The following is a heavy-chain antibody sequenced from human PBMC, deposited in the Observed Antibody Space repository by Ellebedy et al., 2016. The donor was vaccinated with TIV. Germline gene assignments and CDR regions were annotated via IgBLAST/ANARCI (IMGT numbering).Heavy chain of an antibody. V-gene: IGHV3-66*01. J-gene: IGHJ3*01. CDR3: AGETFNDVDLDLWGLFDV. Sequence: GGSLRLSCVVSGFTINSNYMSWVRQAPGRGLEWVSVISVVGSAYYADSVEGRFTISRDNSRNTLLLQMNGLRAEDTAVYYCAGETFNDVDLDLWGLFDVWGQGTTVTVSS. D-gene: IGHD3-10*01. CDR2: ISVVGSA. CDR1: GFTINSNY.